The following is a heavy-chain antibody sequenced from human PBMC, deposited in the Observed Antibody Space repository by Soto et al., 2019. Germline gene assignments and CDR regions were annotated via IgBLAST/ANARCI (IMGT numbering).Heavy chain of an antibody. V-gene: IGHV4-34*01. J-gene: IGHJ4*02. D-gene: IGHD3-10*01. Sequence: PSETLSLTCAVYGGSFSGYYWSWIRQPPGKGLEWIGEINHSGSTNYNPSLKSRVTISVDTSKNHFSLKLSSVTAADTAVYYCASSSYYYGSGSYKNYFDYWGQGTLVTVSS. CDR3: ASSSYYYGSGSYKNYFDY. CDR1: GGSFSGYY. CDR2: INHSGST.